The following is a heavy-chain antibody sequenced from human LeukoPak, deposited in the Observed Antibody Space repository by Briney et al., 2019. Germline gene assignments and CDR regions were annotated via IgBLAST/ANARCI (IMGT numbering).Heavy chain of an antibody. Sequence: PGGSLRLSCAASGFTVNSNYMSWVRQAPGKGLERVSVIYSGGSTYYADSVKGRFTISRDNSKNTLYLQMNCLRAEDTAVYYCARDESGSFYFDYWGQGTLVTVSS. CDR2: IYSGGST. D-gene: IGHD1-26*01. J-gene: IGHJ4*02. CDR3: ARDESGSFYFDY. V-gene: IGHV3-66*01. CDR1: GFTVNSNY.